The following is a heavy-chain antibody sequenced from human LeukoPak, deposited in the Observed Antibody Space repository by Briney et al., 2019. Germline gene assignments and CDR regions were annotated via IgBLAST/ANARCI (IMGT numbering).Heavy chain of an antibody. J-gene: IGHJ4*02. CDR2: IYYSGST. CDR1: GGSISSYY. D-gene: IGHD6-19*01. CDR3: AREFLEYSSGWPYYFDY. Sequence: PSETLSLTCTVSGGSISSYYWSWIRQPPGKGLEWIGYIYYSGSTNYNPSLKSRVPISVDTSKNQFSLKLSSVTAADTAVYYCAREFLEYSSGWPYYFDYWGQGTLVTVSS. V-gene: IGHV4-59*01.